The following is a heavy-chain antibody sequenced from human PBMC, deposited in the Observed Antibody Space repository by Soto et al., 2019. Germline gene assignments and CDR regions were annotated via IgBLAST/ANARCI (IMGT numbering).Heavy chain of an antibody. Sequence: GGSLRLSCAASGFTFDDYAMHWVRQPPGKGLEWVSGIIWNSGNIAYADSVKGRFTISRENAKDSLYLQMNSLRPEDTALYYCAKGPLYGYSKGYFDNWGQGTQVTVSS. J-gene: IGHJ4*02. V-gene: IGHV3-9*01. CDR2: IIWNSGNI. CDR3: AKGPLYGYSKGYFDN. CDR1: GFTFDDYA. D-gene: IGHD2-15*01.